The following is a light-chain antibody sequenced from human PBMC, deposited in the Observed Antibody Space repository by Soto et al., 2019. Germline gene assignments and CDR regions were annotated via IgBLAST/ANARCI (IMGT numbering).Light chain of an antibody. Sequence: QSALTQPASVSGSPGQSITISCTGTSSDVGAYKYVSWYQQHPGKAPKLMIYDVSSRPSGASNRFSGSKSGNTASLIISGLQAEDEADYYCISYTSSDTYVFGTGTKVTVL. CDR2: DVS. V-gene: IGLV2-14*01. CDR1: SSDVGAYKY. CDR3: ISYTSSDTYV. J-gene: IGLJ1*01.